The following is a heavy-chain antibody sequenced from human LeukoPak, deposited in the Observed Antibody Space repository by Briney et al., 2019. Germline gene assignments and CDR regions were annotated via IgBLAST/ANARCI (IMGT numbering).Heavy chain of an antibody. CDR3: ARSFCDTRDSDAFDF. CDR2: INPDSGGT. J-gene: IGHJ3*01. CDR1: GYTFTGYY. D-gene: IGHD2-21*01. Sequence: ASVKVSCKASGYTFTGYYMHWVRQAPGQGLEWMGWINPDSGGTNNAQKFQGRVTMTRDTSISTAYMELSRLRSDDTAVYYCARSFCDTRDSDAFDFWGQGTMVIVSS. V-gene: IGHV1-2*02.